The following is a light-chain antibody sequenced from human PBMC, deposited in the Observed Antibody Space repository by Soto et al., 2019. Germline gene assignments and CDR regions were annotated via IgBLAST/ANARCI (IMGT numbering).Light chain of an antibody. J-gene: IGKJ4*01. Sequence: DIQVTQSPSSVCASVGDGVTITCLAGQGIGSRSAWYQHKPAKAPKHLISNASSLQSGVPSRCSGSGSGTELTLTIISLQPEDFLTYYCQQAYSFPLTFGEGTKVHIK. V-gene: IGKV1D-12*01. CDR3: QQAYSFPLT. CDR2: NAS. CDR1: QGIGSR.